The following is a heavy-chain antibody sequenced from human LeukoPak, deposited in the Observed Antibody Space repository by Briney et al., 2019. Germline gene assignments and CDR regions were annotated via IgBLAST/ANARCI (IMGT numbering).Heavy chain of an antibody. CDR1: GFTFRSYS. CDR3: AKDWAYSVSYYSFDY. J-gene: IGHJ4*02. Sequence: GGSLRLACAASGFTFRSYSMNWVRQAPGKGLEWVSYITGSSSTIYYADSVKGRFTISRDNSKNTLYVQMNSLRAEDTAVYYCAKDWAYSVSYYSFDYWGQGTLVTVSS. CDR2: ITGSSSTI. D-gene: IGHD1-26*01. V-gene: IGHV3-48*01.